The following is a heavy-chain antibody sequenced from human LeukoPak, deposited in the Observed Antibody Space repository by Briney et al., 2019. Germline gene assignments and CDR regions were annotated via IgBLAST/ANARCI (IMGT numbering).Heavy chain of an antibody. Sequence: SVKVSCKASGGTFSSYAISWVRQAPGQGLEWMGGIIPIFGTANYAQKFQGRVTITADESTSTAYMKLSSLRSEDTAVYYCARDNSGGNWFDPWGQGTLVTVSS. CDR1: GGTFSSYA. V-gene: IGHV1-69*13. CDR2: IIPIFGTA. D-gene: IGHD3-16*01. J-gene: IGHJ5*02. CDR3: ARDNSGGNWFDP.